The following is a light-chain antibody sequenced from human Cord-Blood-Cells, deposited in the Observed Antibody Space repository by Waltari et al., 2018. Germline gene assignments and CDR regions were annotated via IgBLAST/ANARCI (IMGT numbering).Light chain of an antibody. V-gene: IGKV1-39*01. Sequence: DIQMTQSPSSLSASVGDRVTITCRASQSISSYLNWYQQKPGNAPNLLIYAASRLQSGVPSRFSGSGSGTDFTLTISSLQPEDFATYYCQQSYSTPWTFGQGTKVEIK. CDR1: QSISSY. CDR2: AAS. J-gene: IGKJ1*01. CDR3: QQSYSTPWT.